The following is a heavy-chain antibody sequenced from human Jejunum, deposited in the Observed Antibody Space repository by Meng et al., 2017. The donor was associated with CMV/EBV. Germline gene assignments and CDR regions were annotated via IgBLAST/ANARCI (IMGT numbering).Heavy chain of an antibody. Sequence: NYFWRSIRHPPGKVLAWIWYIYSSGNPHYNPSLQRRVTISVDRSKTQFSLKVSSVTAADTAVYYCARVFTYDFWSGYDQYYFDYWGQGTLVTVSS. CDR1: NYF. CDR3: ARVFTYDFWSGYDQYYFDY. D-gene: IGHD3-3*01. CDR2: IYSSGNP. J-gene: IGHJ4*02. V-gene: IGHV4-59*01.